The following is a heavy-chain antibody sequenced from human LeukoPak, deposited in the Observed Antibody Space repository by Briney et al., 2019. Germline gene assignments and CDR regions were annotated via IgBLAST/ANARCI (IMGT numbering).Heavy chain of an antibody. V-gene: IGHV3-49*04. J-gene: IGHJ4*02. CDR2: IASETYGGTA. CDR3: TRDQTPYY. Sequence: GGSLRLSCTASGFTFGDYAMTWVRQAPGKGLEWVGFIASETYGGTAEYAASVKGRLTISRDDSKSIAYLQMNSLKTEDTAVYYCTRDQTPYYWGQGTLVTVSS. CDR1: GFTFGDYA.